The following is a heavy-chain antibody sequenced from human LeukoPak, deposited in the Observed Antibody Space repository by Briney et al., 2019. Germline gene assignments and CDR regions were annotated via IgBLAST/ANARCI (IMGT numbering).Heavy chain of an antibody. CDR3: AKEGAYPIITYDS. Sequence: GGSLRLSCAASGFTFSRYWMNWVRQAPGKGLEWVANIKRDGNEQNYVDSVKGRFSISRDNAKNSLYLQMDSLRAEDTAVYYCAKEGAYPIITYDSWGQGALVTVSS. J-gene: IGHJ5*01. CDR2: IKRDGNEQ. V-gene: IGHV3-7*01. CDR1: GFTFSRYW. D-gene: IGHD3-10*01.